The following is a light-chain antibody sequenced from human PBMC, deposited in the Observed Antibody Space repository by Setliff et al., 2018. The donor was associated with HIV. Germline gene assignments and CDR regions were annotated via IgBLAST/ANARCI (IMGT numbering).Light chain of an antibody. Sequence: QSALTQPPSASGSPGQSVTISCTGTSSDVGGYDYVSWYQHHPGKAPKLIIFDVNRRPSGVPARFSGSKSGNTASLTISGIQTEDEADYYCCSYAGSYTYVFGTGTKVTVL. V-gene: IGLV2-11*01. CDR2: DVN. CDR1: SSDVGGYDY. CDR3: CSYAGSYTYV. J-gene: IGLJ1*01.